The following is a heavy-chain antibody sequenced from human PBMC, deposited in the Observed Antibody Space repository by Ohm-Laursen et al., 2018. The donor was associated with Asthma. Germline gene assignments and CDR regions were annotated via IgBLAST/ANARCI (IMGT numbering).Heavy chain of an antibody. CDR1: GGSISSGHYY. J-gene: IGHJ5*02. CDR3: ARMADYYTLGWFDP. D-gene: IGHD3-22*01. V-gene: IGHV4-31*03. Sequence: TLSLTCTVSGGSISSGHYYWSWIRQHPGKGLEWIGYIYYSGSTYYNPSLKSRVTTSVDTSKNQFSLKLSSVTAADTAVYYCARMADYYTLGWFDPWGQGTLVTVSS. CDR2: IYYSGST.